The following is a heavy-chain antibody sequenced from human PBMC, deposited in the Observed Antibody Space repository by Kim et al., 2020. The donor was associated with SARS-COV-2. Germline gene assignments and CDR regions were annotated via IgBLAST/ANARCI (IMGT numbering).Heavy chain of an antibody. CDR2: INPSGGST. CDR1: GYTFTSYY. J-gene: IGHJ4*02. V-gene: IGHV1-46*01. CDR3: VRDPGYGGNSGFYGYFDY. Sequence: ASVKVSCKASGYTFTSYYMHWVRQAPGQGLEWMGIINPSGGSTSYAQKFQGRVTMTRDTSTSTVYMELSSLRSEDTAVYYCVRDPGYGGNSGFYGYFDYWGQGTLVTVSS. D-gene: IGHD4-17*01.